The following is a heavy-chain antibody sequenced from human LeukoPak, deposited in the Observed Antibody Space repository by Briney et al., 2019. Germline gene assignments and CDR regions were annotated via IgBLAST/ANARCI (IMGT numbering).Heavy chain of an antibody. D-gene: IGHD2-2*01. V-gene: IGHV1-8*01. CDR2: MNPNSGNT. J-gene: IGHJ6*02. Sequence: ASVKVSCKASGYTFTSYDINWVRQATGQGLEWMGWMNPNSGNTGYAQKFQGRVTMTRNTSISTAYMELSSLRSEDTAVYYCAGYCSSTSCSNYYYGMDVWGQWTTVTVSS. CDR1: GYTFTSYD. CDR3: AGYCSSTSCSNYYYGMDV.